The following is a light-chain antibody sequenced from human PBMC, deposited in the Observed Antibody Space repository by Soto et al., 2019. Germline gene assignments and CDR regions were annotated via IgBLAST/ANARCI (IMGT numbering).Light chain of an antibody. CDR2: DVS. Sequence: DIQMTHSPSTLSASVGDRVIITCRASQSIGRRLAWYQQKPGKAPRLLMYDVSTLESGVPSRFRGSGSGTEFTLTINSLQPDDYATYYCQQYNSYSWTFRHGTKVDIK. J-gene: IGKJ1*01. CDR1: QSIGRR. V-gene: IGKV1-5*01. CDR3: QQYNSYSWT.